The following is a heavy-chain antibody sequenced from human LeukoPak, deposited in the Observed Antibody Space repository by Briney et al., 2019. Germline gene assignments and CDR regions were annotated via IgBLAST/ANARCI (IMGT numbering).Heavy chain of an antibody. CDR3: ARDNWNYGGSYYYMDV. CDR1: GFTFSSYS. J-gene: IGHJ6*03. Sequence: PGEYLTLSFAASGFTFSSYSMNWVRQAPGKGLEWVSSISSSTRYIYYADSVKGRFTTSRDNAKNSLYLQMNSLRAEDTAVYYCARDNWNYGGSYYYMDVWGKGTLVTVSS. CDR2: ISSSTRYI. D-gene: IGHD1-7*01. V-gene: IGHV3-21*01.